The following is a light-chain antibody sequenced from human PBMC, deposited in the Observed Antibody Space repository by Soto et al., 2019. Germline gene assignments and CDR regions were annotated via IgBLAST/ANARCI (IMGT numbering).Light chain of an antibody. CDR2: EVS. CDR3: CSYAGSNIKV. V-gene: IGLV2-23*02. CDR1: TSDVGSYNL. J-gene: IGLJ2*01. Sequence: QSALTQPASVSGSPGQSITISCTGTTSDVGSYNLVSWYQQHPGKAPKLMIYEVSRRPSGVSNRFSGSKSGNTASLTISGLQADDEADYYCCSYAGSNIKVFGGGTKLTVL.